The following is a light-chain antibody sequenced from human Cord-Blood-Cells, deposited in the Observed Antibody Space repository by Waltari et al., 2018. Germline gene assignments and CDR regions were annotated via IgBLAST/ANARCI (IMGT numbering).Light chain of an antibody. CDR2: DVS. CDR3: SSYTSSSTLV. J-gene: IGLJ2*01. V-gene: IGLV2-14*01. Sequence: QSALTQPASVSGSPGQSITISCTGTSSDVGGYNYVSWYQQHLGKAPKLMIYDVSNRPSGVSKRFSGSKSGNTASLTISGLQAEDEADYYCSSYTSSSTLVFGGGTKLTVL. CDR1: SSDVGGYNY.